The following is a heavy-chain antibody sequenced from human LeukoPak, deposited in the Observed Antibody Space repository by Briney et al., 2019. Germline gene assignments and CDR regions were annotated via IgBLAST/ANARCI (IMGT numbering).Heavy chain of an antibody. CDR1: GFTFSSYG. V-gene: IGHV3-30*02. CDR2: IRYDGSNK. CDR3: ARQTFYYDSSGTYYFDY. Sequence: EGSLRLSCAASGFTFSSYGMHWVRQAPGKELEWVAFIRYDGSNKYYADSVKGRFTISRDNSKNTLYLQMNSLRGEDTAVYYCARQTFYYDSSGTYYFDYWGQGTLVTVSS. D-gene: IGHD3-22*01. J-gene: IGHJ4*02.